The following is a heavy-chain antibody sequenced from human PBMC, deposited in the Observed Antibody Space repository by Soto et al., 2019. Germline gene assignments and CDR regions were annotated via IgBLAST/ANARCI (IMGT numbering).Heavy chain of an antibody. CDR3: ARSMITFGGVIIEDAFDI. J-gene: IGHJ3*02. CDR2: ISSSSSTI. V-gene: IGHV3-48*01. D-gene: IGHD3-16*02. Sequence: GGSLRLSCAASGFTFSSYSMNWVRQAPGKGLEWVSYISSSSSTIYYADSVKGRFTISRDNAKNSLYLQMNSLRAEDTAVYYCARSMITFGGVIIEDAFDIWGQGTMVTVSS. CDR1: GFTFSSYS.